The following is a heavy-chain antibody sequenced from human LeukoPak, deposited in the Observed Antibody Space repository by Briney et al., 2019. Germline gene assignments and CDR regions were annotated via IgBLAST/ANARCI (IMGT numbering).Heavy chain of an antibody. CDR2: IYHSGSS. CDR3: ARASMGYSSSWYFDY. V-gene: IGHV4-59*01. D-gene: IGHD6-13*01. CDR1: GGSISSYY. J-gene: IGHJ4*02. Sequence: ETLSLTCTVSGGSISSYYWSWLRQPPGKGLEWIGYIYHSGSSNYNPSLKSRVTISVDTSKKQFSLKLSSVTAADTAVYYCARASMGYSSSWYFDYWGQGTLVTVSS.